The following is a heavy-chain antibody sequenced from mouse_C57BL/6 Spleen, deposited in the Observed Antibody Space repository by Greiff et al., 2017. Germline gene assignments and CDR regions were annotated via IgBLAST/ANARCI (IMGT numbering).Heavy chain of an antibody. CDR2: IYPGSGNT. CDR3: ARNDYDDYYAMDY. Sequence: VKVVESGPELVKPGASVKISCKASGYSFTSYYIHWVKQRPGQGLEWIGWIYPGSGNTKYNEKFKGKATLTADTSSSTAYMQLSSLTSEDSAVYYCARNDYDDYYAMDYWGQGTSVTVSS. CDR1: GYSFTSYY. D-gene: IGHD2-4*01. J-gene: IGHJ4*01. V-gene: IGHV1-66*01.